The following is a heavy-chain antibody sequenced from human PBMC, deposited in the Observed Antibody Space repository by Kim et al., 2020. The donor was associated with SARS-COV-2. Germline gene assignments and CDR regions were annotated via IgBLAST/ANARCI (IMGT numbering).Heavy chain of an antibody. CDR2: IYYSGST. V-gene: IGHV4-39*07. J-gene: IGHJ1*01. CDR3: ARGVYSGSYGTTTATFPEYFQH. D-gene: IGHD1-26*01. Sequence: SETLSLTCTVSGGSISSSSYYWGWIRQPPGKGLEWIGSIYYSGSTYYNPSLKSRVTISVDTSKNQFSLKLSSVTAADTAVYYCARGVYSGSYGTTTATFPEYFQHWGQGTLVTVSS. CDR1: GGSISSSSYY.